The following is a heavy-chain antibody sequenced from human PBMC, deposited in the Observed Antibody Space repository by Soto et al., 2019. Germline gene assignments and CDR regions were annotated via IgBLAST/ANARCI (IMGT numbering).Heavy chain of an antibody. Sequence: ASVKVSCKASGYTFTGYYMHWVRQAPGQGLEWMGWTNPNSGGTNYAQKFQGWVTMTRDTSISTAYMELSRLRSDDTAVYYCARGPFIVVVVAATRVPNYGMEVWGQGTTVTVSS. D-gene: IGHD2-15*01. V-gene: IGHV1-2*04. CDR2: TNPNSGGT. CDR3: ARGPFIVVVVAATRVPNYGMEV. CDR1: GYTFTGYY. J-gene: IGHJ6*02.